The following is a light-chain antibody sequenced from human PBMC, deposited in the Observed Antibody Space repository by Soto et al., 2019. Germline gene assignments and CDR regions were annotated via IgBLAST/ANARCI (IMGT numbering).Light chain of an antibody. CDR1: SGHSTYA. J-gene: IGLJ2*01. CDR2: LNSDGSH. CDR3: QTWGTGIRV. V-gene: IGLV4-69*01. Sequence: QPVLTQSPSASASLGASVKLTCTLSSGHSTYAIAWHQQQPEKGPRYLMKLNSDGSHSKGDGIPDRFSGSSSGAERHLTISSLQSEDEADYYCQTWGTGIRVVGGGTKVTVL.